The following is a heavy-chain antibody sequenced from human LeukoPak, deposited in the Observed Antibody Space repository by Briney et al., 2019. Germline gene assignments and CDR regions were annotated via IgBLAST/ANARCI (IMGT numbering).Heavy chain of an antibody. CDR1: GFTFDSYA. CDR2: ISRNSGSI. CDR3: AKDMGTGDRDTGDWYFDL. V-gene: IGHV3-9*01. Sequence: SLRLSCAASGFTFDSYAMHWVRQAPGKGLEWVSGISRNSGSIGYADSVKGRFTISRDNAKNSLYLQVNSLRAEDTALYYCAKDMGTGDRDTGDWYFDLWGRGTLVTVS. D-gene: IGHD7-27*01. J-gene: IGHJ2*01.